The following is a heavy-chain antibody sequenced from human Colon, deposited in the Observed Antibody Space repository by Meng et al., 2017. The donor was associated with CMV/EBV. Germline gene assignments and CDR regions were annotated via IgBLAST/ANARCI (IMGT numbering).Heavy chain of an antibody. Sequence: GESLKISCTASGFTFSDYWMSWVRQAPGKGLEWVANIKGDGSQMHYVDSVRGRFTISRDNSKNSFFLQMNSLRSEDTALYYCAKGGQWLITSWGQGTLVTVSS. D-gene: IGHD6-19*01. CDR3: AKGGQWLITS. CDR1: GFTFSDYW. CDR2: IKGDGSQM. V-gene: IGHV3-7*03. J-gene: IGHJ5*02.